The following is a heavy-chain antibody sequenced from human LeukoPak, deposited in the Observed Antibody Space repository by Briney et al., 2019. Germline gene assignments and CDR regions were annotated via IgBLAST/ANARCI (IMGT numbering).Heavy chain of an antibody. CDR2: IYSGGST. D-gene: IGHD6-19*01. J-gene: IGHJ4*02. CDR1: GFTVSSNY. Sequence: GGSLRLSCAASGFTVSSNYMSWVRQAPGKGLEWVSVIYSGGSTYYADSVKGRFTISRDNSKNTLYLQMNSLRAEDTAVYYCASPPLSDSSGRYRDYWGQGTLVTVSS. CDR3: ASPPLSDSSGRYRDY. V-gene: IGHV3-66*01.